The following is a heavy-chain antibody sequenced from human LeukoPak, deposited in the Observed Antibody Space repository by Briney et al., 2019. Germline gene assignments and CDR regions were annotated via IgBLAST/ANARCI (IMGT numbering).Heavy chain of an antibody. CDR1: GFTFSSYG. J-gene: IGHJ3*02. CDR3: AKVGRYQLLSGGDAFDI. CDR2: ISYDGSNK. V-gene: IGHV3-30*18. Sequence: GGSLRLSCAASGFTFSSYGMHWVRQAPGKGPEWVAVISYDGSNKYYADSVKGRFTISRDNSKNTLYLQMNSLRAEDTAVYYCAKVGRYQLLSGGDAFDIWGQGTMVTVSS. D-gene: IGHD2-2*01.